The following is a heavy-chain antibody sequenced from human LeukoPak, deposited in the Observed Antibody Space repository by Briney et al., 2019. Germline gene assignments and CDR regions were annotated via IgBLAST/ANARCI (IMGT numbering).Heavy chain of an antibody. D-gene: IGHD3-10*01. V-gene: IGHV4-30-4*01. Sequence: PSQTLSLTCTVSGGSISSGDYYWSWIRQPPGKGLEWIWYIYYSGSTYYNPSLKSRVTISVDTSKNQFSLKLSSVTAADTAVYYCARGGGRGTMVRGVIIFSWFDPWGQGTLVTVSS. CDR2: IYYSGST. J-gene: IGHJ5*02. CDR3: ARGGGRGTMVRGVIIFSWFDP. CDR1: GGSISSGDYY.